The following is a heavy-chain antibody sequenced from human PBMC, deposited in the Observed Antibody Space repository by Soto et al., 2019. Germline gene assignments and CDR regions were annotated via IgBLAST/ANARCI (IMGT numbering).Heavy chain of an antibody. J-gene: IGHJ6*01. D-gene: IGHD3-3*01. CDR1: GFALTYIGEG. CDR3: VQRRWCGYFLTFCSAPGFYGFDG. CDR2: VYWDDDK. V-gene: IGHV2-5*02. Sequence: QITLKESGPPLVKPTQTLTLTCTFSGFALTYIGEGVGWIRQPPGKALEWLALVYWDDDKRYNPSLRSRLTITQETPKKPGVPNMTKLEPLDPGTYYCVQRRWCGYFLTFCSAPGFYGFDGWGQGTKVNVSS.